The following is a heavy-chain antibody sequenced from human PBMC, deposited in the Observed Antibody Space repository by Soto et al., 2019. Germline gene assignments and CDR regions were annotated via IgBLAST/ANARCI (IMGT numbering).Heavy chain of an antibody. CDR3: ARYRTKVPVAFDV. Sequence: QVQLVQSGAEVKKPGATVQVSCKASGLACPIDDIIWVRQTIGQGLEFMGWMNPSGRNTGYTQKFQDRATFTWNTPTNTAYMDLSGLRSEDTAVYYCARYRTKVPVAFDVWGQGTMVTVSS. CDR2: MNPSGRNT. V-gene: IGHV1-8*01. CDR1: GLACPIDD. D-gene: IGHD3-16*02. J-gene: IGHJ3*01.